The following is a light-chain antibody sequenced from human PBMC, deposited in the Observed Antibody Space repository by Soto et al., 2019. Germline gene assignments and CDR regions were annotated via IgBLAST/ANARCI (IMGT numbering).Light chain of an antibody. CDR2: AAS. CDR1: QDISNY. CDR3: QQYKNHFPST. J-gene: IGKJ2*01. V-gene: IGKV1-27*01. Sequence: DIQVTQSPASLSASIGDRVTMTCRASQDISNYLAWYQQRPGRVPKLLVYAASTLESGVSVRFRGRGTGTEFTLTICRLQPEDVATYYCQQYKNHFPSTFGQGTKLDI.